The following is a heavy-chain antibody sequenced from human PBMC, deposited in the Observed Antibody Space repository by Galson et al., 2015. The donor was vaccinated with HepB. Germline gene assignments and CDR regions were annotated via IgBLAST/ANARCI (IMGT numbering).Heavy chain of an antibody. CDR2: INTNTGNP. CDR3: AQGPSRATVVTPYKH. J-gene: IGHJ1*01. D-gene: IGHD4-23*01. CDR1: GYTFTSYA. Sequence: SVKVSCKASGYTFTSYAMNWVRQAPGQGLEWMGWINTNTGNPTYAQGFTGRFVFSLDTSVSTAYLQISSLKAEDTAVYYCAQGPSRATVVTPYKHWGQGTLVTVSS. V-gene: IGHV7-4-1*02.